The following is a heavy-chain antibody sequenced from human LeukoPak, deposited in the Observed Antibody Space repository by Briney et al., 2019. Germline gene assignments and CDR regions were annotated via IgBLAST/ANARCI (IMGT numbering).Heavy chain of an antibody. D-gene: IGHD6-19*01. CDR3: AKDRRSSGWLDWLDP. Sequence: GGSLRLSCAASGFTFSSYGMHWVRQAPGKGLEWVAVISYDGSNKYYADSVKGRFTISRDNSKNTLYLQMNSLRAEDTAVYYCAKDRRSSGWLDWLDPWGQGTLVTVSS. J-gene: IGHJ5*02. V-gene: IGHV3-30*18. CDR1: GFTFSSYG. CDR2: ISYDGSNK.